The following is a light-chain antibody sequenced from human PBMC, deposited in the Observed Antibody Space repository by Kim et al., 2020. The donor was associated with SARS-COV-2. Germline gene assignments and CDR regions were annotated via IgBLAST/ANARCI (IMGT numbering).Light chain of an antibody. CDR3: PQSYSKPGIT. V-gene: IGKV1-39*01. J-gene: IGKJ5*01. CDR2: AAS. Sequence: SVGDRVTITCRASQSISRYLNWYQQKPGKAPKLLIYAASSLQSGVPSRCSGSGPGTDFTLNISSLQREDFVTTYRPQSYSKPGITFGHGTLLGSK. CDR1: QSISRY.